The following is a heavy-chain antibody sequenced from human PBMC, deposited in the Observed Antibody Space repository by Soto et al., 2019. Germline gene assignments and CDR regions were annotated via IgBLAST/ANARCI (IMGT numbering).Heavy chain of an antibody. CDR1: GYTFTSYD. Sequence: QVQLVQSGAEVKKPGASVKVSCKASGYTFTSYDINWVRQATGQGLEWMGWMNPNSGNTGYAQKFQGRVTMXRXXSISTAYMELSSLRSEDTAVYYCARGKGSSVEFGSWGQGTLVTVSS. V-gene: IGHV1-8*01. J-gene: IGHJ4*02. D-gene: IGHD6-6*01. CDR2: MNPNSGNT. CDR3: ARGKGSSVEFGS.